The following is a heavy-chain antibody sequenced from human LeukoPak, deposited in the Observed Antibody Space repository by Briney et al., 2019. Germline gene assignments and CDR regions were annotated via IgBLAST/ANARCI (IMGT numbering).Heavy chain of an antibody. CDR1: GFTFSSYG. V-gene: IGHV3-30*02. Sequence: GGSLRLSCAASGFTFSSYGMHWVRQAPGKGLEWVAFIRYDGSNKYYADSVKGRFTISRDNSKNTLYLQMNSLRAEGTAVYYCAKEFRYFDWLSPFDYWGQGTLVTVSP. D-gene: IGHD3-9*01. CDR2: IRYDGSNK. CDR3: AKEFRYFDWLSPFDY. J-gene: IGHJ4*02.